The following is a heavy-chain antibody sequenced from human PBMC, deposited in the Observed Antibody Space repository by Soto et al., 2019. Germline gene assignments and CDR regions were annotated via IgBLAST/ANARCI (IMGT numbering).Heavy chain of an antibody. Sequence: QITLKESGPTLVKPTQTLTLTCTFSGFSLSTSGVGVGWIRQSPGKALEWLALIYWDDDKRYSPSLKSRLTITKDTSKSQLVLTMTNMDPVDTAAYYGAGFGELSPNYGLDVWGQGTTVTVSS. CDR3: AGFGELSPNYGLDV. J-gene: IGHJ6*02. V-gene: IGHV2-5*02. CDR2: IYWDDDK. D-gene: IGHD3-10*01. CDR1: GFSLSTSGVG.